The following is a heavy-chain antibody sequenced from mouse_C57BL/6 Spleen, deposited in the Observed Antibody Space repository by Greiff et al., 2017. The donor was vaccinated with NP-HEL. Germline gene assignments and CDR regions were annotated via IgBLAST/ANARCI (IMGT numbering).Heavy chain of an antibody. CDR2: INPNNGGT. CDR1: GYTFTDYN. J-gene: IGHJ2*01. Sequence: VHVKQSGPELVKPGASVKIPCKASGYTFTDYNMDWVKQSHGKSLEWIGDINPNNGGTIYNQKFKGKATLTVDKSSSTAYMELRSLTSEDTAVYYCVRLLHYFDYWGQGTTLTVSS. CDR3: VRLLHYFDY. D-gene: IGHD2-3*01. V-gene: IGHV1-18*01.